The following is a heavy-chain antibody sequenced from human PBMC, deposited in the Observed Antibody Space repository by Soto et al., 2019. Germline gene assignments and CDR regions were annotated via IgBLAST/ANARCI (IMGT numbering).Heavy chain of an antibody. J-gene: IGHJ6*02. D-gene: IGHD4-17*01. V-gene: IGHV3-23*01. Sequence: PGGSLRLSCAASGFTFSSYAMSWVRQAPGKGLEWVSAISGSGGSTYYADSVKGRFTISRDNSKNALYLQMNSLRAEDTAVYYCARKHYGAYYGMDVWGQGTTVTVSS. CDR1: GFTFSSYA. CDR2: ISGSGGST. CDR3: ARKHYGAYYGMDV.